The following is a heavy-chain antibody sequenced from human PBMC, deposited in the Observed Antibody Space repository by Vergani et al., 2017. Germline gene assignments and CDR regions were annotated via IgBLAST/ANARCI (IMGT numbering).Heavy chain of an antibody. CDR3: ARSTHHNFWSGSVFDY. J-gene: IGHJ4*02. CDR2: IIPILGIA. Sequence: QVQLVQSGAEVKKPGSSVKVSCKASGGTFSSYTISWVRQAPGQGLEWMGRIIPILGIANYAQKFQGRVTITADKSTSTAYMELSSLRSEDTAVYYCARSTHHNFWSGSVFDYWGQGTLVTVSS. CDR1: GGTFSSYT. V-gene: IGHV1-69*02. D-gene: IGHD3-3*01.